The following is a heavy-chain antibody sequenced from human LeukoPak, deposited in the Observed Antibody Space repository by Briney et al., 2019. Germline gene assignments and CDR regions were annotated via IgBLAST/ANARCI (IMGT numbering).Heavy chain of an antibody. D-gene: IGHD1-1*01. CDR2: INHSGST. J-gene: IGHJ6*03. Sequence: SETLSLTCAVYGGSFSGYYWSWIRQPPGKGLEWIGEINHSGSTNYNPSPKSRVTISVDTSKNQFSLKLSSVTAADTAVYYCAARTTYYYYMDVWGKGTTVTVSS. CDR1: GGSFSGYY. CDR3: AARTTYYYYMDV. V-gene: IGHV4-34*01.